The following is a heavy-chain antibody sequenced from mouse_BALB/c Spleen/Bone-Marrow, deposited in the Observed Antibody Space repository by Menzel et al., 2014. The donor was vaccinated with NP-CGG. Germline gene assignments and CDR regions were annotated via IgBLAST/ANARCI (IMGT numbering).Heavy chain of an antibody. J-gene: IGHJ4*01. CDR1: GYAFTNYL. Sequence: QVQLQQSGAELVRPGTSVKVSCKASGYAFTNYLIEWVKQRPGQGLEWIGVINPGSSGTDYNEKFKGKATLTADKSSSTAYMRLSSPTSDNAAVYFCARSISAATAMDYWGQGTSDTVSS. CDR3: ARSISAATAMDY. D-gene: IGHD1-2*01. CDR2: INPGSSGT. V-gene: IGHV1-54*01.